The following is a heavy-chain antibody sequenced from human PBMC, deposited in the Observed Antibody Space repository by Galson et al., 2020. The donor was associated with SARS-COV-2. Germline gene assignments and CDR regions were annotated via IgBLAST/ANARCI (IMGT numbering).Heavy chain of an antibody. V-gene: IGHV4-61*02. J-gene: IGHJ5*02. D-gene: IGHD6-19*01. CDR3: ARDRSSGWFNWFDP. CDR2: INTSGST. CDR1: GCSISSGRYY. Sequence: SETLSPTGTVSGCSISSGRYYWSWIRQPAGKGLESIGRINTSGSTNYNPSLKSRVTISVDTSKNQFSLKLSSVTAADTAVYYCARDRSSGWFNWFDPWGQGTLVTVSS.